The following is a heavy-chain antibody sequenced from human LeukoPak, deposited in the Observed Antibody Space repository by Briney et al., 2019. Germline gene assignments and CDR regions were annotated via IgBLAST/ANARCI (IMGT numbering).Heavy chain of an antibody. V-gene: IGHV3-23*01. CDR3: AKGSSSSCYGCLEY. Sequence: GGSLRLSCAVSGFTFRNYGMSLVRQAPGKGLEWVSVVSDSGSSAYYADSVKGRFTISRDDLKNTLYLEMNSLRAEDTAVYYCAKGSSSSCYGCLEYWGQGTLVTVSS. J-gene: IGHJ4*02. CDR1: GFTFRNYG. D-gene: IGHD2-2*01. CDR2: VSDSGSSA.